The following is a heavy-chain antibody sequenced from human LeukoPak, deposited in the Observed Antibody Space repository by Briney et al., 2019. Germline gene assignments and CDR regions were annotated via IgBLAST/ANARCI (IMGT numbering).Heavy chain of an antibody. V-gene: IGHV3-30*18. Sequence: GGSLRLSCAASGFTFSRYGMSWVRQAPGKGREWVAVVAYDGRTQFYADSVKGRFTISRDNSRNTLSLQMDSLRADDTAFYYCAKETQQMAAKSFDSWGLGTLVTVSS. D-gene: IGHD6-13*01. CDR2: VAYDGRTQ. J-gene: IGHJ4*02. CDR1: GFTFSRYG. CDR3: AKETQQMAAKSFDS.